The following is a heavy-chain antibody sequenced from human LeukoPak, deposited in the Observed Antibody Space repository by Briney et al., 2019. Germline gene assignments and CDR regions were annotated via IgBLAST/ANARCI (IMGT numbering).Heavy chain of an antibody. Sequence: SQTLSLTCTVSGVSISSYYWTWIRLPAGKGLEWIGRIYSGGSTNYNPSLKSRVTMSVDTSKNQFSLRLTSVTAADTAVYYCAREFYYYDSSGDNWFDPWGQGTLVTVSS. CDR2: IYSGGST. CDR3: AREFYYYDSSGDNWFDP. J-gene: IGHJ5*02. D-gene: IGHD3-22*01. V-gene: IGHV4-4*07. CDR1: GVSISSYY.